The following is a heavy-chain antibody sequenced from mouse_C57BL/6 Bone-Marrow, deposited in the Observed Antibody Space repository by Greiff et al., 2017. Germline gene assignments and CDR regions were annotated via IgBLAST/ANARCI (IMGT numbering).Heavy chain of an antibody. CDR2: INPSTGGT. D-gene: IGHD1-1*01. CDR3: ASTTVVAKDWYFDV. Sequence: EVQLQQSGPELVKPGASVKIFCKASGYSFTGYYMNWVKQSPEKSLEWIGEINPSTGGTTYNQKFKAKATLTVDKSSSTAYMQLKSLTSEDSAVXYCASTTVVAKDWYFDVWGTGTTVTVSS. J-gene: IGHJ1*03. V-gene: IGHV1-42*01. CDR1: GYSFTGYY.